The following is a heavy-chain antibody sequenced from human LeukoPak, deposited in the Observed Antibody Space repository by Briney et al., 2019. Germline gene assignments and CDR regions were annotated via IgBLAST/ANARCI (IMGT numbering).Heavy chain of an antibody. V-gene: IGHV1-8*03. J-gene: IGHJ6*03. CDR1: GYTFTSYD. Sequence: ASVKVSCKASGYTFTSYDINWVRQATGQGLEWMGWVNPSSGNTGYAQKFQGRVTITRNTSISTAYMELSSLRSEDTAVYYCARVGSSWHYYYYYYMDVWGKGTTVTVSS. CDR3: ARVGSSWHYYYYYYMDV. D-gene: IGHD6-13*01. CDR2: VNPSSGNT.